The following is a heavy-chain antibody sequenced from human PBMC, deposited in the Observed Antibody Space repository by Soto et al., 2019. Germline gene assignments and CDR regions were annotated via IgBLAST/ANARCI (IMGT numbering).Heavy chain of an antibody. CDR3: ANARPKMDKID. J-gene: IGHJ4*02. Sequence: PGESLKISCAASGFTFSSYGMHWVRQAPGKGLEWVAVISYDGSNKYYADSVKGRFTISRDNSKNTLYLQMNSLRAEDTAVYYCANARPKMDKIDWGQRTPVTVSP. CDR1: GFTFSSYG. D-gene: IGHD2-2*03. CDR2: ISYDGSNK. V-gene: IGHV3-30*18.